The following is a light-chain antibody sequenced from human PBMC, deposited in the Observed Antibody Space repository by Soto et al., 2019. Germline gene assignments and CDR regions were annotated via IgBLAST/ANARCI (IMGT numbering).Light chain of an antibody. CDR3: QQTYSSPLT. CDR2: AAS. CDR1: QNIKNY. V-gene: IGKV1-39*01. J-gene: IGKJ4*01. Sequence: DIQMTQSPSSLSASLGERVSIACRASQNIKNYLNWYQQKKGKAPRLLIYAASSLQSGVPSRFSGSGSGTDFTLTISSLQPEDYATYYCQQTYSSPLTFGGGTKVDIK.